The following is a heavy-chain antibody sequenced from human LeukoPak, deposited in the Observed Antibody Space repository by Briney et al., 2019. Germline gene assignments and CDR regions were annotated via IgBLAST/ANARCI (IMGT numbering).Heavy chain of an antibody. Sequence: GGSLRLSCAASGFTVSSNYMSWVRQAPGKGLEWVSVIYSGGSTYYADSVKGRFTISRHNSKNTLYLQMNSLRAEDTAVYYCARASGYCSSTSCYAYWGQGTLVTVSS. CDR3: ARASGYCSSTSCYAY. J-gene: IGHJ4*02. CDR2: IYSGGST. CDR1: GFTVSSNY. V-gene: IGHV3-53*04. D-gene: IGHD2-2*01.